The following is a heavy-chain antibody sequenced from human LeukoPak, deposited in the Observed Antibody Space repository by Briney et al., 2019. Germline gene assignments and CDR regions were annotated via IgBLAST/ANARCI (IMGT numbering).Heavy chain of an antibody. Sequence: SETLSLTCGVYGGSFSGYYWSWIRQPPGKGLEWIGEINHSGGTNHNPSLKSRVTISVDTSKNQISLKLTSVTAADTAVYYCARGRNWNYGGWFDPWGEGTVVIVSS. CDR2: INHSGGT. V-gene: IGHV4-34*01. CDR1: GGSFSGYY. J-gene: IGHJ5*02. CDR3: ARGRNWNYGGWFDP. D-gene: IGHD1-7*01.